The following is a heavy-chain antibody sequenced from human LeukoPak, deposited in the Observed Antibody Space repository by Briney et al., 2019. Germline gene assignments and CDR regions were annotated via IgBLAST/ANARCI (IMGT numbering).Heavy chain of an antibody. CDR2: IYYSGST. V-gene: IGHV4-39*01. J-gene: IGHJ4*02. CDR3: AREGSAYNFDSSGYEFDY. Sequence: SETLSLTCTVFGGSISSSGYYWGWIRQPPGKGLEWIGSIYYSGSTYYNPSLKSRVAISVDTSKNQFSLRRTSVTAADTAVYYCAREGSAYNFDSSGYEFDYWGQGTLVTVSS. D-gene: IGHD3-22*01. CDR1: GGSISSSGYY.